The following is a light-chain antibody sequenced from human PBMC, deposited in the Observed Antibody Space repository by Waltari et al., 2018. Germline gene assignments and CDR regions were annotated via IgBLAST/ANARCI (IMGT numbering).Light chain of an antibody. J-gene: IGKJ2*01. Sequence: EVVLQHSPATPFFPGEGATLSCCGARQSVSSYLAWYQQKPGQAPRLLIFDASNRATGIPARFSGSGSGTDFSLTITGIELEAFAFDYYQQRRNWPPIYTFGQGTKLEIK. V-gene: IGKV3-11*01. CDR2: DAS. CDR1: QSVSSY. CDR3: QQRRNWPPIYT.